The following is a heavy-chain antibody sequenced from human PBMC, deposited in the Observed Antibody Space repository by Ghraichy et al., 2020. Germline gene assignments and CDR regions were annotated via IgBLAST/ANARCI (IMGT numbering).Heavy chain of an antibody. D-gene: IGHD3-16*01. Sequence: SETLSLTCYVSGGSMNGYYWSWVRQSPEKGLEWIGYIFSDGATDYSPSLNSRATIVVDTSMNQFSLKLTSMTATDSAIYYCAGGPNWRRTFDLWGLGTLVTVSS. CDR1: GGSMNGYY. CDR2: IFSDGAT. J-gene: IGHJ5*02. V-gene: IGHV4-4*08. CDR3: AGGPNWRRTFDL.